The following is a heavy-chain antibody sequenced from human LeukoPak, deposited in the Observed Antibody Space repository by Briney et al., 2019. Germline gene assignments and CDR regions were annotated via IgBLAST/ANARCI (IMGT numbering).Heavy chain of an antibody. V-gene: IGHV1-2*02. J-gene: IGHJ4*02. D-gene: IGHD3-3*01. Sequence: ASVKVSCKASGYTFTSYDINWVRQAPGQGLEWMGWINPNSGGTNYAQKFQGRVTMTRDTSISTAYMELSRLRSDDTAVYYCARDLGRFLEWYQFDYWGQGTLVTVSS. CDR1: GYTFTSYD. CDR3: ARDLGRFLEWYQFDY. CDR2: INPNSGGT.